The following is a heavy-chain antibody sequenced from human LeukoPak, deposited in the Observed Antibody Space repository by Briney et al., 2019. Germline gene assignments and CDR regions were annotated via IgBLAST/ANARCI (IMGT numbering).Heavy chain of an antibody. CDR3: ARLQWIADY. J-gene: IGHJ4*02. V-gene: IGHV4-39*01. Sequence: SETLSLTCTVSGGSISSSSYYWGWIRQPPGKGLEWIGSIYYSGSTYYNPSLKSRVIISVDTSKNQFSLKLSSVTAADTAVYYCARLQWIADYWGQGTLVTVSS. CDR1: GGSISSSSYY. CDR2: IYYSGST. D-gene: IGHD2-21*01.